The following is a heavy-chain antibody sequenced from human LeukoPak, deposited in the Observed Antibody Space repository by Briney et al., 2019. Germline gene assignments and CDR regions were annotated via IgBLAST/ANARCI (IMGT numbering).Heavy chain of an antibody. CDR1: GGSFSGYY. V-gene: IGHV4-34*01. CDR2: INHSGST. Sequence: SETLSLTCAVYGGSFSGYYWSWIRQPPGKGLEWIGEINHSGSTYYNPSLKSRVTISVDTSKNQFSLKLSSVTAADTAVYYCARGNDFWSVENWFDSWGQGTLVTVSS. CDR3: ARGNDFWSVENWFDS. J-gene: IGHJ5*01. D-gene: IGHD3-3*01.